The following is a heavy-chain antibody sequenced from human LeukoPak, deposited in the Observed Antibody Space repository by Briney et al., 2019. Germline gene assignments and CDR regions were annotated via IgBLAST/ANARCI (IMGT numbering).Heavy chain of an antibody. CDR3: AREGTHTSSWYHWFDP. CDR2: IYTSGST. J-gene: IGHJ5*02. Sequence: PSETLSLTCTVSGGSISYFYWSWIRQPAGKGLEWIGRIYTSGSTNYNPSLKSRVTISLDTSKNQFSLKLRSVTAADTAVYYCAREGTHTSSWYHWFDPWGQGTLVTVSS. CDR1: GGSISYFY. D-gene: IGHD6-13*01. V-gene: IGHV4-4*07.